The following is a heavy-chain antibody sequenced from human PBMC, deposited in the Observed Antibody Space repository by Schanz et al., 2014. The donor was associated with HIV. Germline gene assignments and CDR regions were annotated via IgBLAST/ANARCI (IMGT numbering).Heavy chain of an antibody. CDR1: GGTFSSSA. Sequence: QVPLVQSGAEVKKPGSSVKVSCKASGGTFSSSAISWVRQAPGQGLEWMGGIIHIFDTTNYAQKFQGRVTITADKSTSTVYMDLSSLRSEDTAVYYCARTYTGDWSTGADWGQGTLVTVSS. CDR2: IIHIFDTT. J-gene: IGHJ4*02. V-gene: IGHV1-69*06. CDR3: ARTYTGDWSTGAD. D-gene: IGHD2-21*02.